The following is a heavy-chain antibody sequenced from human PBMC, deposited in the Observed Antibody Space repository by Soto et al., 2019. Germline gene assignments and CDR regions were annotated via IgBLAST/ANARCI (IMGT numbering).Heavy chain of an antibody. V-gene: IGHV3-30*18. Sequence: PGGSLRPSCAASGFIFSNYGMHWVRQAPGKGLEWVAVISYDGSDKRYADSVRGRFTISRDNSKNTLLLQVTSLRAEDTAVYYCAKELSGYDPGFEYWGQGTPVTVSS. CDR2: ISYDGSDK. CDR3: AKELSGYDPGFEY. CDR1: GFIFSNYG. D-gene: IGHD5-12*01. J-gene: IGHJ4*02.